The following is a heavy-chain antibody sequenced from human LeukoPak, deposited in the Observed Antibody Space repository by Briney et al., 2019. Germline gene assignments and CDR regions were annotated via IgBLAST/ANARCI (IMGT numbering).Heavy chain of an antibody. J-gene: IGHJ5*02. Sequence: ASVKVSCKASGYTFTNYAISWVRQAPGQGLEWMGWISGNNGDTNYAQKLQGRLTMTTDTSTTTAYMELSSLRSDDTAVYYCARGLYYFGSGKSDWFDPWGQGTLVTVSS. D-gene: IGHD3-10*01. CDR1: GYTFTNYA. V-gene: IGHV1-18*01. CDR2: ISGNNGDT. CDR3: ARGLYYFGSGKSDWFDP.